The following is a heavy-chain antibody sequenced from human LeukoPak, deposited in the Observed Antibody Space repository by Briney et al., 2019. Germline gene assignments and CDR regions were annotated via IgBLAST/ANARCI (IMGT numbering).Heavy chain of an antibody. Sequence: GGSLRLSCAASGFTFSSYAMSWVREAPREGLGWGSAISGSGGSTYYAQSVKGRFSISRENSKNTLYLQMNSLRAQDTAVYYCAKDNGYYYGSGSYVHFDYWGQGTLVTVSS. CDR2: ISGSGGST. D-gene: IGHD3-10*01. CDR3: AKDNGYYYGSGSYVHFDY. CDR1: GFTFSSYA. V-gene: IGHV3-23*01. J-gene: IGHJ4*02.